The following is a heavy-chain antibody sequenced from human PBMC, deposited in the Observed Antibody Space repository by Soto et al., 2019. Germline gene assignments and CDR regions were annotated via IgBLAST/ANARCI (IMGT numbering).Heavy chain of an antibody. V-gene: IGHV1-8*01. Sequence: QVQLVQSGAEVKKPGASVKVSCKASGYTFTSYDINWVRQATGQGLEWMGWMNTKSGNTDYAQKFRGRVTMTRDTSIRTAYMELSGLTSEETAVYYCARRHGDYGRLDYWGLGTLVTVSS. D-gene: IGHD4-17*01. CDR3: ARRHGDYGRLDY. CDR1: GYTFTSYD. J-gene: IGHJ4*02. CDR2: MNTKSGNT.